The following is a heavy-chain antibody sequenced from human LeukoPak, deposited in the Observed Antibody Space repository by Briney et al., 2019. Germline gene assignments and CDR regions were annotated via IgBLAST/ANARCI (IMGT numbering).Heavy chain of an antibody. Sequence: SETLSLTCTVSGGSISSSSYYWGWIRQPPGEGLEWIGSIYYSGSTYYNPSLKGRVTISVDTSKNQFSLKLSSVTAADTAVYYCARGRWSSGWYGFQYYMDVWDKGTTVTVSS. V-gene: IGHV4-39*01. D-gene: IGHD6-19*01. J-gene: IGHJ6*03. CDR1: GGSISSSSYY. CDR3: ARGRWSSGWYGFQYYMDV. CDR2: IYYSGST.